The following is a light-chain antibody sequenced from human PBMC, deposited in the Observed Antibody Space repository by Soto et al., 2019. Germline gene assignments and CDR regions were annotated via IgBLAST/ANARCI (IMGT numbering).Light chain of an antibody. CDR3: QQYGSSPWT. CDR1: QSVSSSY. Sequence: EIVLTQSPGTLSLSPGERATLSCRASQSVSSSYLIWHQQKPGQAPRLLIYGASSRATGIPDRFSDSGSGTDFTLTISRLEPEDFAVNYCQQYGSSPWTFGQGTKVDIK. CDR2: GAS. V-gene: IGKV3-20*01. J-gene: IGKJ1*01.